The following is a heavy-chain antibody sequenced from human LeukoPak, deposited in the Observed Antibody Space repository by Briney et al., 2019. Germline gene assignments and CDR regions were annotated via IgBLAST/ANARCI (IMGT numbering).Heavy chain of an antibody. CDR2: VYYSVTT. J-gene: IGHJ4*02. Sequence: SQTLSLTCTVSGDSISSGDYYWSWIRQPAGKGLEWIGSVYYSVTTYYNPSLKSRVTISVDTSKNQFSLKLSSVTAADTAVYYCARRPPYYDILTGYYHYFDYWGQGTLVTVSS. CDR3: ARRPPYYDILTGYYHYFDY. CDR1: GDSISSGDYY. V-gene: IGHV4-30-2*03. D-gene: IGHD3-9*01.